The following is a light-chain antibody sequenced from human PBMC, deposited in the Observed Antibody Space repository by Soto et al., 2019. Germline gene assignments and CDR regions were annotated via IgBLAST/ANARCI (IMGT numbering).Light chain of an antibody. V-gene: IGKV3-15*01. CDR3: QQSNNWPYT. Sequence: EIVLTQSPGTLSLSPGERANLSCRASQSVSTNLAWFHQKPDQDPTLLIYGASTRTTGILPRISGSGSGTESTRTINSLQSEDLAVYYCQQSNNWPYTFGQGTKLEI. CDR1: QSVSTN. CDR2: GAS. J-gene: IGKJ2*01.